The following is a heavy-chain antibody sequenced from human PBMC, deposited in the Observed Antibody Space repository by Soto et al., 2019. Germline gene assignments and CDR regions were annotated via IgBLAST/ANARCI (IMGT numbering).Heavy chain of an antibody. J-gene: IGHJ4*02. CDR1: GYTFTDYY. CDR3: ARGGIAIFGVVDH. CDR2: INPKSGGA. D-gene: IGHD3-3*01. V-gene: IGHV1-2*02. Sequence: QVQVVQSGTEVEKPGASVKVSCRASGYTFTDYYVHWVRQAPGQGLEWMGWINPKSGGANYAQKFQGRVTMTRDTSIGTAYMELNRLTFDDTAVYYCARGGIAIFGVVDHWGQGTPVTVSS.